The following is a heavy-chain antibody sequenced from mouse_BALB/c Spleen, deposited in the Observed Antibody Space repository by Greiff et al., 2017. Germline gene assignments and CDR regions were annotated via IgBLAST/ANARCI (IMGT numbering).Heavy chain of an antibody. CDR1: GFTFSSFG. V-gene: IGHV5-17*02. J-gene: IGHJ4*01. CDR3: ARLRGYAMDY. Sequence: EVQRVESGGGLVQPGGSRKLSCAASGFTFSSFGMHWVRQAPEKGLEWVAYISSGSSTIYYADTVKGRFTISRDNPKNTLFLQMTSLRSEDTAMYYCARLRGYAMDYWGQGTSVTVSS. D-gene: IGHD1-1*01. CDR2: ISSGSSTI.